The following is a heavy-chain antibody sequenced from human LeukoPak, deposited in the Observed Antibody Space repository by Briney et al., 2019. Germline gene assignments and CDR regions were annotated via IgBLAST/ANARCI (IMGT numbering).Heavy chain of an antibody. Sequence: SETLSLTCAVYGGSFSGYYWSWIRQPPGKGLVWIGEINHSGSTNYNPSLKSRVTISVDTSKNQFSLKLSSVTAADTAVYYCARGKKKRLVPPNYYYYMDVWGKGTTVTVSS. D-gene: IGHD6-6*01. CDR3: ARGKKKRLVPPNYYYYMDV. CDR2: INHSGST. J-gene: IGHJ6*03. V-gene: IGHV4-34*01. CDR1: GGSFSGYY.